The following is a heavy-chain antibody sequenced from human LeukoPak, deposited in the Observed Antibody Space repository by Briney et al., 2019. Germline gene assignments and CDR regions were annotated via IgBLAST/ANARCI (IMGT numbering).Heavy chain of an antibody. Sequence: PGGSLRLSCAASGFTFTPYAMSWVRQAPGKGLEWVAGIGGVGDRTYYADSVKGRFTITRDNSKDTLFLQMNSLKAEDTAVYYCAKASRQGAVASPLDYWGQGTLVTVSS. CDR3: AKASRQGAVASPLDY. D-gene: IGHD6-19*01. CDR2: IGGVGDRT. CDR1: GFTFTPYA. V-gene: IGHV3-23*01. J-gene: IGHJ4*02.